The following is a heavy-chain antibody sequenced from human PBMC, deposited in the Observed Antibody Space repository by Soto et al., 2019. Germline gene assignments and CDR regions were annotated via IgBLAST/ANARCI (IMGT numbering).Heavy chain of an antibody. V-gene: IGHV3-7*01. CDR3: ARDSGYCSASSGNLYLDY. CDR1: GFAFGNYW. Sequence: EVQLVESGGGLVQPGGSLRLSCAASGFAFGNYWMSWVRQVPGKGLEWLGTIKRDASEKKYVDSVRGRFTMSRDNAKNPLYRQMDSLRGEDTAVYYCARDSGYCSASSGNLYLDYWGQGTLVIVSS. J-gene: IGHJ4*02. D-gene: IGHD3-10*02. CDR2: IKRDASEK.